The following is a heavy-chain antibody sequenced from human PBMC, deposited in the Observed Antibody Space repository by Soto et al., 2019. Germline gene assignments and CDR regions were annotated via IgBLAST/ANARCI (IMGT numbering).Heavy chain of an antibody. CDR1: SYPFTSYG. D-gene: IGHD2-21*02. J-gene: IGHJ4*02. CDR2: ISAYNGKT. CDR3: ARDRLIAVTGLLHY. V-gene: IGHV1-18*01. Sequence: QVQLVQSGAEVKKPGASVKVSCKTSSYPFTSYGINCVRQAPGQGPEWMGWISAYNGKTSYTQKLQGRVTMTTDTSTSTAYMELRSLRSDDTAVYYCARDRLIAVTGLLHYWGQGTLVTVSS.